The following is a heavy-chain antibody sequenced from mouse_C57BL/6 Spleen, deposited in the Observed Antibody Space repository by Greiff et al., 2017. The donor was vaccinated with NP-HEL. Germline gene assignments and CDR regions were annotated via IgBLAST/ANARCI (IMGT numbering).Heavy chain of an antibody. V-gene: IGHV1-82*01. D-gene: IGHD2-14*01. CDR1: GYAFSSSW. CDR3: ERRYGGAIDY. CDR2: IYPGDGDT. Sequence: QVQLQQSGPELVKPGASVKISCKASGYAFSSSWMNWVTQRPGKGLEWIGRIYPGDGDTNYNGKFKGKATLTADKSSSTAYMQLSSLNSEDTAVYVWERRYGGAIDYWGQGTSVTVSS. J-gene: IGHJ4*01.